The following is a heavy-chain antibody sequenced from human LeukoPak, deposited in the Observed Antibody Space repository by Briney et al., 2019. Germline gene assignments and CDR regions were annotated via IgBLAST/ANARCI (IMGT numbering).Heavy chain of an antibody. CDR2: ISGSGVTT. J-gene: IGHJ4*02. D-gene: IGHD3-10*01. CDR1: GFTFSSYV. Sequence: GGSLRLSCAASGFTFSSYVMSWIRQAPGKGLEWVSTISGSGVTTDYADSVKGRFTISRDNSKNTLYLQVNSLRAEDTAVYYCASGTSFRYFDYWGQGTLVTVSS. CDR3: ASGTSFRYFDY. V-gene: IGHV3-23*01.